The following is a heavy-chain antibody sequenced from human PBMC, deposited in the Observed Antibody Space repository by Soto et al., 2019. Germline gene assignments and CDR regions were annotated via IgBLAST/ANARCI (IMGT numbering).Heavy chain of an antibody. D-gene: IGHD2-21*01. CDR3: ARRAVVAVTGSLDNWLDP. CDR2: IYYSGST. CDR1: GGSISSGGYY. V-gene: IGHV4-31*03. Sequence: ASETLSLTCTVSGGSISSGGYYWSWIRQHPGKGLEWIGYIYYSGSTYYNPSLKSRVTISVDTSKNQFSLKVNSVTAADTAVYYCARRAVVAVTGSLDNWLDPWGQGIVVTVSS. J-gene: IGHJ5*02.